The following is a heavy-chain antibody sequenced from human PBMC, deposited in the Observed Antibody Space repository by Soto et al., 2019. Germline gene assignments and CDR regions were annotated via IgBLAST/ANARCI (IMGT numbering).Heavy chain of an antibody. Sequence: GGSLRLSCAASGFTFSSYSMNWVRQAPGKGLEWVSSISSSSSYIYYADSVKGRFTISRDNAKNSLYLQMNSLRAEDTAVYYCARDHRMKVYDSSGRCFDYWGQGTLVTVSS. CDR2: ISSSSSYI. J-gene: IGHJ4*02. D-gene: IGHD3-22*01. V-gene: IGHV3-21*01. CDR1: GFTFSSYS. CDR3: ARDHRMKVYDSSGRCFDY.